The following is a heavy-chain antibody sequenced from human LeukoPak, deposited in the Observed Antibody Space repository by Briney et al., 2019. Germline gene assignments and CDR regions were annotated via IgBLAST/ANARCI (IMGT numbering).Heavy chain of an antibody. J-gene: IGHJ4*02. D-gene: IGHD6-6*01. V-gene: IGHV4-34*01. Sequence: SETLSLTCAVYGGSFSGYYWSWMRQRPGKGLEWIGEINHSGSTNYNPSLKSRVTISVDTSKNQFSLKLSSVTAADTAVYYCARGRIAARPGGDYWGQGTLVTLSS. CDR3: ARGRIAARPGGDY. CDR1: GGSFSGYY. CDR2: INHSGST.